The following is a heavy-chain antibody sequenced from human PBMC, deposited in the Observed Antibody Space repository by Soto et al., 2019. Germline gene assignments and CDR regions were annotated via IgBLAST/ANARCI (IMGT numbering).Heavy chain of an antibody. D-gene: IGHD6-13*01. J-gene: IGHJ4*02. V-gene: IGHV1-3*01. CDR1: GYSFTSYA. CDR3: AKSSSWYMFDY. Sequence: QVQLVQSGAEVKKPGASVKVSCKASGYSFTSYAMHWVRQAPGQRLEWMGWINAGNGNTKYSQKFQGRVTITGDTSASTAYMELSSLRSEATAVYYCAKSSSWYMFDYWGQGTLVTVSS. CDR2: INAGNGNT.